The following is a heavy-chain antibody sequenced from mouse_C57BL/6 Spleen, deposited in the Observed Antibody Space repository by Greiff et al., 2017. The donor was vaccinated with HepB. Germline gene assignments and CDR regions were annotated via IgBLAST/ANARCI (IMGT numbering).Heavy chain of an antibody. Sequence: EVMLVESGGDLVKPGGSLKLSCAASGFTFSSYGMSWVRQTPDKRLEWVATISSGGSYTYYPDSVKGRFTISRDNAKNTLYLQMSSLKSEDTAMYYCARQTVYFDYWGQGTTLTVSS. CDR2: ISSGGSYT. CDR1: GFTFSSYG. J-gene: IGHJ2*01. V-gene: IGHV5-6*01. CDR3: ARQTVYFDY.